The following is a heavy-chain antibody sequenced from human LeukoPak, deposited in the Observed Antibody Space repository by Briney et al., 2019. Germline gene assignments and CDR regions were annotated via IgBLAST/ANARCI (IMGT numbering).Heavy chain of an antibody. CDR3: ARDSSGWYLVSYFDY. CDR1: GFTFSSYW. CDR2: IKQDGSEK. V-gene: IGHV3-7*01. D-gene: IGHD6-19*01. Sequence: PGGSLRLSCAASGFTFSSYWMSWVRQAPGKGLEWVANIKQDGSEKYYVDSVKGRFTISRDNAKNSLYLQMNSLRAEDTAVYYCARDSSGWYLVSYFDYCGQGTLVTVSS. J-gene: IGHJ4*02.